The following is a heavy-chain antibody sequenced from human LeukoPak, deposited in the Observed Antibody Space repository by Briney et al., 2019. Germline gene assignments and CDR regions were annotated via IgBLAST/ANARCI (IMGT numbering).Heavy chain of an antibody. J-gene: IGHJ5*02. V-gene: IGHV3-7*03. CDR3: ARDQYDTWSRRGNFDP. Sequence: GGSLRLSCVASGFTFGKYWMSWVRQAPGKGLEWVTNIKLDGSEKNYVDSVKGRFTISRDNTKNSLYLQMNSLRVEDTAVFYCARDQYDTWSRRGNFDPWGQGTLVIVSS. D-gene: IGHD3-3*01. CDR2: IKLDGSEK. CDR1: GFTFGKYW.